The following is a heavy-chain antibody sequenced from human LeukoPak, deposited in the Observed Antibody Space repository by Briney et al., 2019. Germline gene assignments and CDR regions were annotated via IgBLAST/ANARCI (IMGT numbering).Heavy chain of an antibody. J-gene: IGHJ4*02. CDR3: ARSAYNYGYVYFDH. CDR2: IDPNSDNI. V-gene: IGHV1-2*02. Sequence: ASVKVFCKASGYTFTGCFIHYVRQASGQGLEWMGWIDPNSDNIRYSETFKDRVTMTRDTSTNTAYMELSWLRSDDTAVYYCARSAYNYGYVYFDHWGQGTLVIVSS. D-gene: IGHD3-16*01. CDR1: GYTFTGCF.